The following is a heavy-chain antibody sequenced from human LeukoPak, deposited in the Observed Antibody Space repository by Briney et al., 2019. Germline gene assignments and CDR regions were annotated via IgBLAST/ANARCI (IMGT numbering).Heavy chain of an antibody. CDR2: IRHDGSNK. D-gene: IGHD2-2*01. CDR3: AGQLQEGFDY. Sequence: GGSLRLSCAASGFTFSSYGMHWVRQAPGKGLEWVAFIRHDGSNKYYADPVKGRFTISRDNSKNTLFLQMNSLRAEDTAVYYCAGQLQEGFDYWGQGTLVTVSS. V-gene: IGHV3-30*02. CDR1: GFTFSSYG. J-gene: IGHJ4*02.